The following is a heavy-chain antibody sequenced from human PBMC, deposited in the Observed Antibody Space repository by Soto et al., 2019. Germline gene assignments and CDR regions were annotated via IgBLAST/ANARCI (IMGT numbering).Heavy chain of an antibody. V-gene: IGHV1-24*01. CDR3: ATDLFSSWAEEIYGMDV. J-gene: IGHJ6*02. Sequence: GASVKVSCKVSGYTLTELSMHWVRQAPGKGLEWMGGFDPEDGETIYAQKFQGRVTMTEDTSTDTAYMELSSLRSEDTAVYYCATDLFSSWAEEIYGMDVWGQGTTVTVSS. CDR2: FDPEDGET. CDR1: GYTLTELS. D-gene: IGHD6-13*01.